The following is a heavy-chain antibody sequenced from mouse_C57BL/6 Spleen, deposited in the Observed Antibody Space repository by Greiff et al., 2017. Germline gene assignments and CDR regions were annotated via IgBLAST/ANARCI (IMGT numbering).Heavy chain of an antibody. D-gene: IGHD1-1*01. V-gene: IGHV5-9-1*02. CDR2: ISSGGDYI. J-gene: IGHJ4*01. CDR1: GFTFSSYA. CDR3: TREEFHYYGSGDYYAMDY. Sequence: EVKLMESGEGLVKPGGSLKLSCAASGFTFSSYAMSWVRQTPEKRLEWVAYISSGGDYIYYADTVKGRFTISRDNARNTLYLQMSSLKSEDTAMYYCTREEFHYYGSGDYYAMDYWGQGTSVTVSS.